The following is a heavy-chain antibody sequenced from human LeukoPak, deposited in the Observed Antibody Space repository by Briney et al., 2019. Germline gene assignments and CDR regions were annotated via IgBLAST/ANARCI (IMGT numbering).Heavy chain of an antibody. D-gene: IGHD3-22*01. Sequence: ASVKVSCKASGYTFTGYYMHWVRQAPGQGLEWMGWINPNSGGTNYAQKFQGRVTMTRDTSISTVYMELRRLRSNDTAVYYCARWYYGSSAHIDSWGQGTLVTVSS. CDR3: ARWYYGSSAHIDS. J-gene: IGHJ4*02. V-gene: IGHV1-2*02. CDR1: GYTFTGYY. CDR2: INPNSGGT.